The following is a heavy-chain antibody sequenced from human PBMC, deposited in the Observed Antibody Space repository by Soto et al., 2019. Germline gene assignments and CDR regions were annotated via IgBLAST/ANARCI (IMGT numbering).Heavy chain of an antibody. CDR2: IDNTGSA. V-gene: IGHV4-31*03. J-gene: IGHJ4*01. CDR3: AGAVSDFDVRRYRTSYFDQ. D-gene: IGHD3-10*02. Sequence: QVQLYESGPGLVQPSQTLSLSCTVSGASVSTGVYYWTWIRQHPGKGLEWIGYIDNTGSAYYNPSLTGRVDISVDTSKNHFSLNLQSLTAADTAFYYCAGAVSDFDVRRYRTSYFDQWGQESWSPSPQ. CDR1: GASVSTGVYY.